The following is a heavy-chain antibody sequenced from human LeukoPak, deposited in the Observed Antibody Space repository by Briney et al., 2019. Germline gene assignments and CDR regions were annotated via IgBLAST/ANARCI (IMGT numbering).Heavy chain of an antibody. Sequence: ASVKVSCKVSGYTLTELSMHWVRQAPGKGLEWMGGFDPEDGETIYAQKFQGRVTMTEDTSTDTAYMELSSLRSEDTAVYYCATGQPLVFPKSQYYMDVWGKGTTVTVSS. V-gene: IGHV1-24*01. CDR1: GYTLTELS. CDR2: FDPEDGET. CDR3: ATGQPLVFPKSQYYMDV. J-gene: IGHJ6*03. D-gene: IGHD2-8*02.